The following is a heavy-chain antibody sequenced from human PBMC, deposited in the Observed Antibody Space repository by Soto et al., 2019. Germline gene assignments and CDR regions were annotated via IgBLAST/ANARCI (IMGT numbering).Heavy chain of an antibody. D-gene: IGHD5-12*01. Sequence: SVKVSCKASGGTFSSYAISWVRQAPGQRLEWMGGIIPIFGTANYAQKFQGRVTITADESTSTAYMELSSLRSEDTAVYYCARGGYSGYDPTSYYFDYWGQGTLVTVS. V-gene: IGHV1-69*13. CDR2: IIPIFGTA. CDR1: GGTFSSYA. CDR3: ARGGYSGYDPTSYYFDY. J-gene: IGHJ4*02.